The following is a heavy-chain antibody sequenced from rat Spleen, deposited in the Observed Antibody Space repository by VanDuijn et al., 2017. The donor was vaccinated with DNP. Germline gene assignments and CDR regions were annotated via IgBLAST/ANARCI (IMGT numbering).Heavy chain of an antibody. V-gene: IGHV3-1*01. D-gene: IGHD1-11*01. CDR1: GYSITSDY. Sequence: EVQLQESGPGLVKPSQSLSLTCSVTGYSITSDYWGWIRKFPGNKMEWIGHISYSGRTTYNPSLKSRISITRDTSKNQFFLQINSITTEDTATYYCARLHYGLDYWGQGVMVTVSS. CDR2: ISYSGRT. CDR3: ARLHYGLDY. J-gene: IGHJ2*01.